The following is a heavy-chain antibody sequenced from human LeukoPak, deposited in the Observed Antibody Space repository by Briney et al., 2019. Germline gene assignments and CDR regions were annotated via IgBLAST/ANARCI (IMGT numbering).Heavy chain of an antibody. D-gene: IGHD3-3*01. Sequence: SVKVSCKASGGTFSSYAISWVRQAPGQGLEWMGGIIPIFGTANYAQKFQGRVTITADKSTSTAYMELSSLRSEDTAVYYCARGSLRFLEWFPHRHAFDIWGQGTMVTVSS. CDR3: ARGSLRFLEWFPHRHAFDI. V-gene: IGHV1-69*06. J-gene: IGHJ3*02. CDR2: IIPIFGTA. CDR1: GGTFSSYA.